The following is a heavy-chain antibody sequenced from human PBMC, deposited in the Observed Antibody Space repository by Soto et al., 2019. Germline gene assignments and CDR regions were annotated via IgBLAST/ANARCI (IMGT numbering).Heavy chain of an antibody. Sequence: SETLSLTCTVSGGSISSGGYYWSWIRQHPGKGLEWIGYIYYSGSTYYNPSLKSRVTISVDTSKNQFSLKLSSVTAADTAVYYCARDPTVVADPFDTPAYYMDVWGKGTTVTVSS. CDR2: IYYSGST. V-gene: IGHV4-31*03. J-gene: IGHJ6*03. CDR3: ARDPTVVADPFDTPAYYMDV. CDR1: GGSISSGGYY. D-gene: IGHD2-15*01.